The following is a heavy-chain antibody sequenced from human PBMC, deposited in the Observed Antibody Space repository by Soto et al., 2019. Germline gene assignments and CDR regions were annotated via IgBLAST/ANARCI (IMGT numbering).Heavy chain of an antibody. D-gene: IGHD2-2*01. CDR2: ISSDGSST. V-gene: IGHV3-74*01. CDR1: GFTLSNYW. J-gene: IGHJ4*02. Sequence: HPGGSLRLSCAASGFTLSNYWMHWARQAPGKGLVWVSRISSDGSSTNYADSVKGRFTISRDNAKNTLHLQMNSLRAEDTAVYYCARLPYCSSSSCYSYFDSWGQGTLGTVSS. CDR3: ARLPYCSSSSCYSYFDS.